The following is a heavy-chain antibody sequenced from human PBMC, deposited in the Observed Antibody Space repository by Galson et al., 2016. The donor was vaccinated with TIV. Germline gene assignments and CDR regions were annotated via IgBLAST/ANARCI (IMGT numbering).Heavy chain of an antibody. Sequence: SVKVSCKVSGDSLSEIVIHLVRQAPGKGLEWMGGFDPEVQKTIYAQKMQGRVTMTADTSTDTAYMELGSLRLEDTAVYYCATVAWFPGLSLDNWGQGTLVIVSS. D-gene: IGHD3-16*02. CDR1: GDSLSEIV. J-gene: IGHJ4*02. CDR3: ATVAWFPGLSLDN. V-gene: IGHV1-24*01. CDR2: FDPEVQKT.